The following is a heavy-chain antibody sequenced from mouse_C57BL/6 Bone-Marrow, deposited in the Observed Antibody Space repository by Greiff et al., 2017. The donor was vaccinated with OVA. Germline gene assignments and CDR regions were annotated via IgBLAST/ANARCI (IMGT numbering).Heavy chain of an antibody. J-gene: IGHJ4*01. D-gene: IGHD2-1*01. CDR1: GYTFTDYE. Sequence: LVESGAELVRPGASVTLSCKASGYTFTDYEMHWVKQTPVHGLEWIGAIDPETGGTAYNQKFKGKAILTADKSSSTAYMELRSLTSEDSAVYYCTNYGNVLAMDYWGQGTSVTVSS. CDR2: IDPETGGT. CDR3: TNYGNVLAMDY. V-gene: IGHV1-15*01.